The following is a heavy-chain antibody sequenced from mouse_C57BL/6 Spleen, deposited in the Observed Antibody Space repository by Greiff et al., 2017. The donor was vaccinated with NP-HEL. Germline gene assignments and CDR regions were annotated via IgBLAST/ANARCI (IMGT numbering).Heavy chain of an antibody. D-gene: IGHD2-5*01. CDR1: GYSFTSYY. CDR3: ARGDYSNSYFDY. J-gene: IGHJ2*01. Sequence: QVQLQQSGPELVKPGASVKISCKASGYSFTSYYIHWVKQRPGQGLEWIGWIYTGSGNTKYNEKFKGKATLTADTSSSTAYMQLSSLTSEDSAVYYCARGDYSNSYFDYWGQGTTLTVSS. CDR2: IYTGSGNT. V-gene: IGHV1-66*01.